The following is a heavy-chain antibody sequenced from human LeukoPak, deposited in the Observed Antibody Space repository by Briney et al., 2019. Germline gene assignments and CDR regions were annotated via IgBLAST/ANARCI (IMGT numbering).Heavy chain of an antibody. CDR2: IYYSGST. V-gene: IGHV4-31*03. D-gene: IGHD3-16*02. Sequence: KTSETLSLTCTVSGGSISSGGYYWSCIRQHPGKGLEWIGYIYYSGSTYYNPSLKSRVTISVDTSKNQFSLKLSSVTAADTAVYYCARFVWGSYRLNWFDPWGQGTLVTVSS. CDR1: GGSISSGGYY. J-gene: IGHJ5*02. CDR3: ARFVWGSYRLNWFDP.